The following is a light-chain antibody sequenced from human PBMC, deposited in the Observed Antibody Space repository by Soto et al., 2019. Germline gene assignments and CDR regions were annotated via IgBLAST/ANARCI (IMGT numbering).Light chain of an antibody. CDR3: QQYNNWPRGT. CDR2: GAS. V-gene: IGKV3D-15*01. Sequence: EIVMTQSPVTLSVSPGERATLSCRASQSVSDNLAWYQQKPGQAPRLLFYGASTRATDIPVRFSGSGSGTEFTLTISSLQSEDFAVYYCQQYNNWPRGTFGQGTKVDIK. J-gene: IGKJ1*01. CDR1: QSVSDN.